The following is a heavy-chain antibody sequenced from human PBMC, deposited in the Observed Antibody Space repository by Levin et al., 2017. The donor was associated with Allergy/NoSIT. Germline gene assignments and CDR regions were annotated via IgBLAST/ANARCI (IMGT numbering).Heavy chain of an antibody. D-gene: IGHD3-9*01. J-gene: IGHJ6*03. CDR2: IFTSGTT. V-gene: IGHV4-61*02. CDR1: GGNISTGSHY. CDR3: AKDPDWIFPPANYYYMDV. Sequence: SETLSLTCTVSGGNISTGSHYWTWIRQPVGKGLEWIGRIFTSGTTNYNPSLSSRVAISLDMSNNQLSLNLTSVTAADTAVYYCAKDPDWIFPPANYYYMDVWGKGTAVTVSS.